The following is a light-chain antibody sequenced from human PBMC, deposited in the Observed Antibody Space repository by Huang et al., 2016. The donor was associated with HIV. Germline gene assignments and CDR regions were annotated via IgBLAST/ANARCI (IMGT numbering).Light chain of an antibody. CDR1: QSVRSF. V-gene: IGKV3-11*01. Sequence: EIVLTQSPATLSLSPGERATLSCRASQSVRSFLAWYQQKPGQAPRLLMYDASKRATAVPSMFSGSGSVTDFTLTISSLEPEDSAVYYCQQRSNGWTFGQGTKVEIK. J-gene: IGKJ1*01. CDR3: QQRSNGWT. CDR2: DAS.